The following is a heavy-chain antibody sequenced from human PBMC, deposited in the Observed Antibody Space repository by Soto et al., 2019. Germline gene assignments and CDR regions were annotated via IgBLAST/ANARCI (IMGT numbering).Heavy chain of an antibody. D-gene: IGHD2-2*02. CDR3: ARDSYTSAYTTGMDV. CDR2: IKQDGSEK. J-gene: IGHJ6*02. V-gene: IGHV3-7*05. CDR1: GFTFSSYW. Sequence: GGSLRLSCAASGFTFSSYWMSWVRQAPGKGLEWVANIKQDGSEKYYVDSVKGRLTISRDNAKNSLYLQMNSLRAEDTAVYYCARDSYTSAYTTGMDVWGQGTTVTVS.